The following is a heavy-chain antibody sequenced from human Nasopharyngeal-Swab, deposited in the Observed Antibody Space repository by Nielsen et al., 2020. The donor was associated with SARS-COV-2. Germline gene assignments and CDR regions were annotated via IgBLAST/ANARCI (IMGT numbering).Heavy chain of an antibody. CDR3: TTDGMVRVS. Sequence: WIRPPPGKGLEWVGRIKSKTDGGTTDYAAPVKGRFTISRDDSKNTLYLQMNSLKTEDTAVYYCTTDGMVRVSWGQGTLVTVSS. D-gene: IGHD3-10*01. V-gene: IGHV3-15*01. CDR2: IKSKTDGGTT. J-gene: IGHJ5*02.